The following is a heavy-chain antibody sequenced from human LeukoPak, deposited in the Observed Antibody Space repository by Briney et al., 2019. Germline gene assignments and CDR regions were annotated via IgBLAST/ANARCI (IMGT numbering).Heavy chain of an antibody. D-gene: IGHD6-13*01. CDR2: VYYTGST. J-gene: IGHJ5*02. Sequence: PSETLSLTCTVSGDSISSTSYYWGWIRQPPGKGLEWIGSVYYTGSTYYNPSLKSRVTIFVDTSKNQFSLKLSSVTAADTAVYYCARVVAAAGNNWFDPWGQGTLVTVSS. CDR3: ARVVAAAGNNWFDP. V-gene: IGHV4-39*01. CDR1: GDSISSTSYY.